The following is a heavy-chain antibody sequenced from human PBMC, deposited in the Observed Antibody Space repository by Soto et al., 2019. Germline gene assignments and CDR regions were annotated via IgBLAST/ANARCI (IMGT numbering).Heavy chain of an antibody. CDR1: GGTITSYY. D-gene: IGHD6-13*01. Sequence: PSETLSLTCTVSGGTITSYYWSWIRQPAGKGLEWIGRIYSSGSTNYNPSLNSRVIMSVDTSQNQFSLNLSSVTAADTAKYYCARENILTAAAGKRDFDCWGQGTLVTSPQ. CDR2: IYSSGST. J-gene: IGHJ4*02. V-gene: IGHV4-4*07. CDR3: ARENILTAAAGKRDFDC.